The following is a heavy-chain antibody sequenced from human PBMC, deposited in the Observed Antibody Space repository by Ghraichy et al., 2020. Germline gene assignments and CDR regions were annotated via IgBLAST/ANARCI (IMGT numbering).Heavy chain of an antibody. CDR1: GFTFSSYS. D-gene: IGHD4-17*01. CDR2: ISSSGTYI. CDR3: ARDGDYGDLAFDY. Sequence: GGSLRLSCAASGFTFSSYSMNWVRQAPGKGLEWVSSISSSGTYIYYADSVQGRFTISRDNAKNSLYLQMNSLRAEDTAVYYCARDGDYGDLAFDYWGQGTLVTVSS. J-gene: IGHJ4*02. V-gene: IGHV3-21*01.